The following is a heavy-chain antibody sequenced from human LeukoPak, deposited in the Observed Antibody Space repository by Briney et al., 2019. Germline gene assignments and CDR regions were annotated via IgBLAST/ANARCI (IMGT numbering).Heavy chain of an antibody. CDR1: GYSISSSY. D-gene: IGHD6-19*01. CDR2: ISNTGDT. Sequence: SETLSLTCAVSGYSISSSYWGWNRQPPGEGLEWIGAISNTGDTYYKPSLKSRLIISLDTFKNHFSLNLISVTAADTAVYYCARAPGSGWSDWGRGTLVTVSS. V-gene: IGHV4-38-2*01. J-gene: IGHJ4*02. CDR3: ARAPGSGWSD.